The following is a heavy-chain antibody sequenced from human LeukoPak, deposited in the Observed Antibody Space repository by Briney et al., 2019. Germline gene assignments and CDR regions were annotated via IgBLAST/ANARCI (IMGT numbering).Heavy chain of an antibody. CDR1: GGSFSGYY. D-gene: IGHD6-13*01. Sequence: SETLSLTCAVYGGSFSGYYWSWIRQPPGKGLEWIGEINHSGSTNYNPSLKSRVTISVDTSKNQFSLKLSSVTAADTAVYYCARGLPYSSSPGAFDIWGQGTMVTVSS. V-gene: IGHV4-34*01. J-gene: IGHJ3*02. CDR2: INHSGST. CDR3: ARGLPYSSSPGAFDI.